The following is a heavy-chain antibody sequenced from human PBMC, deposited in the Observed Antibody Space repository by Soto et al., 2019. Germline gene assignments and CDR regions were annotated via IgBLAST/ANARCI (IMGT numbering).Heavy chain of an antibody. D-gene: IGHD2-2*02. V-gene: IGHV1-46*01. CDR1: GYPFTSYH. Sequence: ASVKVSCKASGYPFTSYHMHWLRQAPGQGLEWMGLINPSDGRTRYSQKFEGRVTMTSDTSTTIVYMELSSLRSEDTAIYYCARAREYRLPYNYFHPLGPATLVTVSS. J-gene: IGHJ5*02. CDR3: ARAREYRLPYNYFHP. CDR2: INPSDGRT.